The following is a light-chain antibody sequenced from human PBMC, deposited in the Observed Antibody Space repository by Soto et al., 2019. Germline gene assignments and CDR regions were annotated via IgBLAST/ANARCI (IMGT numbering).Light chain of an antibody. CDR3: CSYAGSYTWV. V-gene: IGLV2-11*01. J-gene: IGLJ3*02. CDR2: DVN. CDR1: NSDFGGYNY. Sequence: QSALTQPRSVSGSPGQSVTISCTGTNSDFGGYNYVSWYRQHPGKAPKVMIYDVNKRPSGVPDRFSGSKSANTASLTISGLQAEDEADYYCCSYAGSYTWVFGGRTKITVL.